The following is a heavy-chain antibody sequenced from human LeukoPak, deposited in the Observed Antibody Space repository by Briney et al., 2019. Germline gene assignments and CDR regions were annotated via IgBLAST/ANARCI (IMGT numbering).Heavy chain of an antibody. J-gene: IGHJ6*03. V-gene: IGHV3-48*01. CDR2: ISSSSSTI. D-gene: IGHD3-10*01. Sequence: GGSLRLSRAASGFTFSSYSMNWVRQAPGKGLEWVSYISSSSSTIYYADSVKGRFTISRDNAKNSLYLQMNSLRAEDTAVYYCARDRGVTTMGYYYYMDVWGKGTTVTVSS. CDR1: GFTFSSYS. CDR3: ARDRGVTTMGYYYYMDV.